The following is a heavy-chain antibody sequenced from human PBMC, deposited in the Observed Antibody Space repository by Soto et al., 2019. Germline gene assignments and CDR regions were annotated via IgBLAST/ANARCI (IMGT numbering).Heavy chain of an antibody. D-gene: IGHD5-12*01. V-gene: IGHV1-18*01. Sequence: ASVKVSCKASGYTFTSYGISWVRQAPGQGLEWMGWISAYNGNTNYAQKLQGRVTMTTDTSTSTAYMELRSLRSDDTAVYYCARDPYIVATMGAFDIWGQGTMVTVSS. CDR2: ISAYNGNT. CDR3: ARDPYIVATMGAFDI. CDR1: GYTFTSYG. J-gene: IGHJ3*02.